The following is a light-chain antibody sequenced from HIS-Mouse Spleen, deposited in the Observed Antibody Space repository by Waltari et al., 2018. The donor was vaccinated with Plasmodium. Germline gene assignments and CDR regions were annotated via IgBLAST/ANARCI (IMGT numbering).Light chain of an antibody. Sequence: QTVVTQEPSLTVSPGGTVTLTCASSTGAVTSGYYPNWFQQKPGQAPRALIYRPSNNHSWTPSRFSGSLRGGKAALTLSGVQPEDEAEYYCLLYYGGARVFGGGTKLTVL. CDR1: TGAVTSGYY. CDR3: LLYYGGARV. J-gene: IGLJ3*02. V-gene: IGLV7-43*01. CDR2: RPS.